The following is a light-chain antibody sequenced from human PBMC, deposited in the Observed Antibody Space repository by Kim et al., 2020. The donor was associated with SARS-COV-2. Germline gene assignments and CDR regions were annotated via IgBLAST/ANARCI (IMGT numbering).Light chain of an antibody. V-gene: IGKV3-20*01. CDR2: AAS. CDR1: QSVSSSY. Sequence: SPGERATPSCRASQSVSSSYLAWYQQRPGQAPRLLIYAASRRATGIPDRFSGSGSGTDFTLTISRLEPEDFAVYYCQQYGSSPRTFGQGTKVDIK. CDR3: QQYGSSPRT. J-gene: IGKJ1*01.